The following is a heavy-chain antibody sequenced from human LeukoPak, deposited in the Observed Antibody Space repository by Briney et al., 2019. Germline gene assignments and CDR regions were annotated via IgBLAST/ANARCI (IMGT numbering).Heavy chain of an antibody. J-gene: IGHJ5*02. D-gene: IGHD6-13*01. V-gene: IGHV5-51*01. CDR1: AYSFSSYW. Sequence: AESLKISCRGSAYSFSSYWIGWVRQLPGEGRVWMGIIYPGDSDTRYSPSFQGQVTISADKSISTAYLQWSSLKASDTAMYYCARRLMAAAGTWFDPWGQGTLVTVSS. CDR3: ARRLMAAAGTWFDP. CDR2: IYPGDSDT.